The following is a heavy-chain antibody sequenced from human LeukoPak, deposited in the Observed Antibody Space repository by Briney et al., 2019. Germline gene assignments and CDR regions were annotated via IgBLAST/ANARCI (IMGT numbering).Heavy chain of an antibody. V-gene: IGHV3-48*03. D-gene: IGHD5-18*01. J-gene: IGHJ4*02. CDR3: AVRFRGYSYGYDY. CDR1: GFTFSSYE. Sequence: PGGSLRLSCAAFGFTFSSYEMNWVRQAPGKGLEWVSYITSSGTTIYYADSVKGRFTISRDNAKNSLYLQMNSLRAEDTAVYYCAVRFRGYSYGYDYWGQGTLVTVSS. CDR2: ITSSGTTI.